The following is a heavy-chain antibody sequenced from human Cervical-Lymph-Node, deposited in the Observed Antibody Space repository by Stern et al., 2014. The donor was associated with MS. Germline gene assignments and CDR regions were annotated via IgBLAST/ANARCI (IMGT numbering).Heavy chain of an antibody. D-gene: IGHD4-17*01. J-gene: IGHJ6*02. Sequence: QVQLVQSGGGVVQPGRSLRLSCAASGFTFSSYGMHWVRQAPGKGLERVAVIWYDGSNKYYADSVKGRFTISRDNSKNTLYLQMNSLRAEDTAVYYCASTKDDYGDYYYYGMDVWGQGTTVTVSS. CDR1: GFTFSSYG. CDR3: ASTKDDYGDYYYYGMDV. CDR2: IWYDGSNK. V-gene: IGHV3-33*01.